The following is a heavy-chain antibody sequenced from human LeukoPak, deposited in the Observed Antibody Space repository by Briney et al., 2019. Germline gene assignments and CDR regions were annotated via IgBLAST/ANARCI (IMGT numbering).Heavy chain of an antibody. CDR1: GGSISSSSYY. CDR3: ARKRLSLGLGYCSSTSCERDYYYYYYMDV. J-gene: IGHJ6*03. Sequence: PSETLSLTCTVSGGSISSSSYYWGWIRQPPGKGLEWIGSIYYSGSTYYNPSLKSRVTISVDTSKNQFSLKLSSVTAADTAVYYCARKRLSLGLGYCSSTSCERDYYYYYYMDVWGKGTTVTVSS. CDR2: IYYSGST. D-gene: IGHD2-2*01. V-gene: IGHV4-39*07.